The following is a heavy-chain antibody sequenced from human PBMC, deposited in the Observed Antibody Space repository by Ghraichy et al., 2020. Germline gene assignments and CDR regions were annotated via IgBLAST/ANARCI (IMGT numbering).Heavy chain of an antibody. D-gene: IGHD4-11*01. CDR3: AKGHTSPMTTVYYFDY. CDR1: GFTFSSYA. CDR2: ISGSGGST. V-gene: IGHV3-23*01. J-gene: IGHJ4*02. Sequence: GGSLRLSCAASGFTFSSYAMSWVRQAPGKGLEWVSAISGSGGSTYYADSVKGRFTISRDNSKNTLYLQMNSLRAEDTAVYYCAKGHTSPMTTVYYFDYWGQGTLVTVSS.